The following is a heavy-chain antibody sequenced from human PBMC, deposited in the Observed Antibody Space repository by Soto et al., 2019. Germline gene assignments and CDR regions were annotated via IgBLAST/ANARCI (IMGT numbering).Heavy chain of an antibody. CDR3: ARGVMYYYDSSGYYYFDY. J-gene: IGHJ4*02. CDR2: TYYRSKWYN. V-gene: IGHV6-1*01. Sequence: PSQTLSLTCAIPGDSVSSNSAAWNWIRQSPSRGLEWLGRTYYRSKWYNDYAVSVKSRITINPDTSKNQFSLQLNSVTPEDTAVYYCARGVMYYYDSSGYYYFDYWGQGTLVTVSS. CDR1: GDSVSSNSAA. D-gene: IGHD3-22*01.